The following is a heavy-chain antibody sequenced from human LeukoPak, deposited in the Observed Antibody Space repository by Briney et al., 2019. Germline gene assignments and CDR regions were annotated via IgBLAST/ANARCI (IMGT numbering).Heavy chain of an antibody. V-gene: IGHV4-61*02. CDR3: ARSRMGDASDI. D-gene: IGHD3-16*01. Sequence: SQTLSLTCTVSSGSISSGSYYWSWIRQPAGKGLEWIGRIYTSGSTNYNPSLKSRVTISVDTSKDQFSLKLSSVTAADTAMYYCARSRMGDASDIWGQGTMVTVSS. CDR2: IYTSGST. J-gene: IGHJ3*02. CDR1: SGSISSGSYY.